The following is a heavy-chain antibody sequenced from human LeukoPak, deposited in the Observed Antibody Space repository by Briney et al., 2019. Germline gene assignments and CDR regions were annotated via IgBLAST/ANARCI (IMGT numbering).Heavy chain of an antibody. CDR2: ISGSGGST. Sequence: GGSLRLSCAAFEFTFSSYAMSWGRQAPGKGLEWVSAISGSGGSTYYADSVKGRFTISRDNSKNTLYLQMNSLRAEDTAVYYCAKGRIVGAFFDYWGQGTLVTVAS. J-gene: IGHJ4*02. V-gene: IGHV3-23*01. CDR1: EFTFSSYA. CDR3: AKGRIVGAFFDY. D-gene: IGHD1-26*01.